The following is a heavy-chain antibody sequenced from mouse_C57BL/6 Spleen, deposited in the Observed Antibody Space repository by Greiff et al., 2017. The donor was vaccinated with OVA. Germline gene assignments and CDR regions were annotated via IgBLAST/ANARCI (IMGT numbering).Heavy chain of an antibody. Sequence: QVQLQQSGAELVKPGASVKISCKASGYAFSSYWMNWVKQRPGQGLEWIGQIYPGDGDTNYNGKFKGKATLTADKSSSTAYMQLSSLTSEDSAVYCCARWGGNYDYYYAMDYWGQGTSVTVSS. CDR1: GYAFSSYW. V-gene: IGHV1-80*01. J-gene: IGHJ4*01. CDR2: IYPGDGDT. CDR3: ARWGGNYDYYYAMDY. D-gene: IGHD2-1*01.